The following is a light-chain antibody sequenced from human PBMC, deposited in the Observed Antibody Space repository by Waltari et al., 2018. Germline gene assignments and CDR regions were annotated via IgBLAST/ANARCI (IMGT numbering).Light chain of an antibody. Sequence: ETVLTQSPDILYLSPGERATLSCRASLSVSTYLAWYQQKPGQAPRLLVYDASNRATGIPARFSGSGSGTDFTLTISSLEPEDFAVYYCQQRSNGLTFGGGTKVEIK. V-gene: IGKV3-11*01. CDR2: DAS. CDR3: QQRSNGLT. J-gene: IGKJ4*01. CDR1: LSVSTY.